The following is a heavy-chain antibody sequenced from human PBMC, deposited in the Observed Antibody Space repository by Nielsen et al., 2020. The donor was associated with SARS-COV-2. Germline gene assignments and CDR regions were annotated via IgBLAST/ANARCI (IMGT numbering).Heavy chain of an antibody. D-gene: IGHD1-1*01. V-gene: IGHV3-23*01. CDR1: GITYINYG. Sequence: GESLKISCEASGITYINYGMSWVRQAPGKGLEWVSSIGTSGGKSYYSDSVKGRFTISRDISKNTLFLQMNSLRAEDTALYYCTTRTFYLDYLGQGTLVTVSS. J-gene: IGHJ4*02. CDR3: TTRTFYLDY. CDR2: IGTSGGKS.